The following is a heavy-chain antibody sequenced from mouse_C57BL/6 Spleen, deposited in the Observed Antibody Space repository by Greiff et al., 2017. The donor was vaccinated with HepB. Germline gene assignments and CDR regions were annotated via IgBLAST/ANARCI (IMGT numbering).Heavy chain of an antibody. V-gene: IGHV5-6*01. Sequence: EVKLQESGGDLVKPGGSLKLSCAASGFTFSSYGMSWVRQTPDKRLEWVATISSGGSYTYYPDSVKGRFTISRDNAKTTLYLQMSSLKSEDTAMYYCARQYYYGSSRYYFDYWGQGTTLTVSS. J-gene: IGHJ2*01. CDR1: GFTFSSYG. CDR2: ISSGGSYT. D-gene: IGHD1-1*01. CDR3: ARQYYYGSSRYYFDY.